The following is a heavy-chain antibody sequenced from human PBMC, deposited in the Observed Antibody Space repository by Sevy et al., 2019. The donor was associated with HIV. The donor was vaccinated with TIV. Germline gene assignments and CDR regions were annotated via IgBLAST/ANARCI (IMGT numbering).Heavy chain of an antibody. CDR3: ARDPRRGYSYGYFDY. Sequence: GGSLSLSCAASGFTSSSYAMHWFRQAPGKGLEGVAVISCDGSNKYYADSVKGRFTISRDNSKNTLYLQMNSLRAEDTAVYYCARDPRRGYSYGYFDYWGQGTLVTVSS. CDR1: GFTSSSYA. CDR2: ISCDGSNK. V-gene: IGHV3-30-3*01. D-gene: IGHD5-18*01. J-gene: IGHJ4*02.